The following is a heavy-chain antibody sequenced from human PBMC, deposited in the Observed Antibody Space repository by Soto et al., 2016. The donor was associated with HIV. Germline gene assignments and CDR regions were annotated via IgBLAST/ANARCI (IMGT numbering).Heavy chain of an antibody. J-gene: IGHJ3*01. CDR2: ISGGGTST. V-gene: IGHV3-23*01. CDR1: GLVFSTYA. Sequence: EVQLLESGGGLVQPGGSLRLSCAASGLVFSTYAMSWVRQAPGKGLEWVATISGGGTSTYYADSVKGRFTISRDNSKNTLYLQMNSPRAEDTALYFCVKFLESSGWPYDALDVWGQGTMVTVSS. CDR3: VKFLESSGWPYDALDV. D-gene: IGHD6-19*01.